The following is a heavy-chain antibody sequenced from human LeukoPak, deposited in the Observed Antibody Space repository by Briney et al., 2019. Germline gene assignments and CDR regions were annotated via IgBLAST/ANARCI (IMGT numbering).Heavy chain of an antibody. J-gene: IGHJ4*02. V-gene: IGHV3-30*02. CDR3: AKDLAKGLLYRRGMYYFDY. Sequence: GGSLRLSCAASGFTFSSYGMHWVRQAPGKGLEWVSFIRYDGSNKYYADSVKGRFTISRDNSKNTLYLQMNSLRAEDTAVYYCAKDLAKGLLYRRGMYYFDYWGQGTLVTVSS. D-gene: IGHD3-3*01. CDR1: GFTFSSYG. CDR2: IRYDGSNK.